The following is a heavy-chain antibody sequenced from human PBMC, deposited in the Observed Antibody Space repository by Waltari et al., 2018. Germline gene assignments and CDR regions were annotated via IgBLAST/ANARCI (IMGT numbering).Heavy chain of an antibody. CDR1: GLPFSSDA. V-gene: IGHV3-23*01. D-gene: IGHD3-3*01. CDR2: IGGSGGST. CDR3: AKDKGITIFGA. J-gene: IGHJ5*02. Sequence: EVQLLESGGGLVPPGGSLSLSCAAFGLPFSSDAMSWARPAPGKGLDWVSAIGGSGGSTYYADSVKGRFTISRDNSKNTLYLQMNSLRAEDTAVYYCAKDKGITIFGAWGQGTLVTVSS.